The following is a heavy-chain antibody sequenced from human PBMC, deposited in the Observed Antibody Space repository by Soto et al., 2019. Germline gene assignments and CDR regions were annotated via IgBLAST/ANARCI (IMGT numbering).Heavy chain of an antibody. Sequence: EVQLVESGGGLIQPGGSLKLSCAASGFTVGNNYMSWVRQAPGKGLEWVSLIYSTGTTKYADSVKGRFTVSRDNAKNTLNLQMNRLSAEDTAVYYCAKDGRGSGSHYNSIGYWGQGTLVTVSS. CDR3: AKDGRGSGSHYNSIGY. CDR1: GFTVGNNY. J-gene: IGHJ4*02. D-gene: IGHD3-10*01. CDR2: IYSTGTT. V-gene: IGHV3-53*01.